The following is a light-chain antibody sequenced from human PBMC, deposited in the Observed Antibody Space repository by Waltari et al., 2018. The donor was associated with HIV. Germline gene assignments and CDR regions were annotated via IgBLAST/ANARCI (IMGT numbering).Light chain of an antibody. J-gene: IGLJ1*01. CDR3: AAWDARLDGLYV. Sequence: QSVLTQPPSASGTPGQRVTISCSGSRPHIGNYNLNWYQPTPGAAPKLPIYKNSRRPSGVPDRFSGSKSGTSASLAISGLQSDDEAGYYCAAWDARLDGLYVFGTGTRVTVL. CDR2: KNS. CDR1: RPHIGNYN. V-gene: IGLV1-44*01.